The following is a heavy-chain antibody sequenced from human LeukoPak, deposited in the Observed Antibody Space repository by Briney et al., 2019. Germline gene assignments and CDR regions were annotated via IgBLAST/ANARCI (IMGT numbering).Heavy chain of an antibody. CDR3: ARDLYSGSYSSDYYYGMDV. Sequence: SVKVSCKASGGTFSSYAISSVRQAPGQGLEWMGRIIPILGIANYAQKFQGRVTITADKSTSTAYMELSSLRSEDTAVYYCARDLYSGSYSSDYYYGMDVWGQGTTVTVSS. J-gene: IGHJ6*02. CDR2: IIPILGIA. D-gene: IGHD1-26*01. V-gene: IGHV1-69*04. CDR1: GGTFSSYA.